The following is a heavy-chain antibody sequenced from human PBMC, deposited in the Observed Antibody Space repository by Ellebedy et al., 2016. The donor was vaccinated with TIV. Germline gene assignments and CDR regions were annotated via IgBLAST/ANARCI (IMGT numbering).Heavy chain of an antibody. Sequence: PGGSLRLSCKGSGYSFNSYWIGWVRQMPGKGLEWMGIIYPADSDTPYSPSFQGQFPFSIDKSISTANLQWSSLKASDTAMYYCARRLHRYSGRYPDAFDIWGQGTMVTVSS. V-gene: IGHV5-51*01. D-gene: IGHD1-26*01. CDR1: GYSFNSYW. J-gene: IGHJ3*02. CDR3: ARRLHRYSGRYPDAFDI. CDR2: IYPADSDT.